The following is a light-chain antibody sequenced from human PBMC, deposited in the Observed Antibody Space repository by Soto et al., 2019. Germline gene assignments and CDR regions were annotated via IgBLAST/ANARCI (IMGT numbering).Light chain of an antibody. J-gene: IGKJ4*01. CDR1: QGIRIY. CDR2: SAS. Sequence: DIQMPQLQSSLSASVGDRVTITGRASQGIRIYLGWFQQKPGQAPKSLIYSASSLQSGVPSKFSGSGSGTDFTLTISSLQPEDSATYYCHQYNSLPLTFGGGTKVEI. V-gene: IGKV1-16*02. CDR3: HQYNSLPLT.